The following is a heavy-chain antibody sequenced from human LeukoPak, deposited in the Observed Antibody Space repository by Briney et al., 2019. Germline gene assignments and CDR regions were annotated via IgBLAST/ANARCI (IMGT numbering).Heavy chain of an antibody. CDR1: GFTFSDYY. CDR2: ISTTSSYT. J-gene: IGHJ5*02. V-gene: IGHV3-11*05. D-gene: IGHD2-2*02. Sequence: GGSLRPSCAASGFTFSDYYMSWIRQAPGKGLEWVSYISTTSSYTDYADSVRGRFTISRDNANNLLYLQMNSLRPEDTAVYYCARDWYCSSSICYTDRNWFDPWGQGTLVAVSS. CDR3: ARDWYCSSSICYTDRNWFDP.